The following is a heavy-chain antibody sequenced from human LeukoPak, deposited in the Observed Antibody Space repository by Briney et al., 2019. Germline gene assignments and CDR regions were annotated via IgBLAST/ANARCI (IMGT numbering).Heavy chain of an antibody. V-gene: IGHV4-59*08. D-gene: IGHD2-15*01. CDR3: ARHVSGGYFDY. CDR1: GGSIISYSSSTYY. Sequence: SETLSLTGTVSGGSIISYSSSTYYWSWIRQPPGKGLEWIAYIYNSGSTHYNPSLKNRVTISVDTSKKQFSLNLSSVTAADTAVYYCARHVSGGYFDYWGQGALVTVSS. J-gene: IGHJ4*02. CDR2: IYNSGST.